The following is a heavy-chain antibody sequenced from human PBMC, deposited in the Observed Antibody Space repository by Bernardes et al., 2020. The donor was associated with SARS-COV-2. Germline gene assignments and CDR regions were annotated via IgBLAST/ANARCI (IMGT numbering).Heavy chain of an antibody. V-gene: IGHV3-72*01. CDR2: SRHKAHSYTT. CDR1: GFTLSDHY. J-gene: IGHJ4*02. D-gene: IGHD1-26*01. CDR3: ARPPHSGAYSDY. Sequence: GRSLRLSCAASGFTLSDHYMDWVRQAPGKGLEWVGRSRHKAHSYTTDYAASVKGRFTISRDDSKNSVYLQMNSLQTEDTALYYCARPPHSGAYSDYWGQGTLVTVSS.